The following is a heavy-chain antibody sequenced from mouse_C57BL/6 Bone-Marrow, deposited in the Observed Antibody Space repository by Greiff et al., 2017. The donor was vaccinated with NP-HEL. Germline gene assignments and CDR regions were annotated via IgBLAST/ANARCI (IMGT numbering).Heavy chain of an antibody. CDR2: ISSGGDDI. CDR1: GFTFSSYA. D-gene: IGHD1-1*01. Sequence: EVMLVESGEGLVKPGGSLKLSCAASGFTFSSYAMSWVRQTPEKRLEWVAYISSGGDDIYYADTVKGRLTISRDNARNTLYLQMSMLKSEDTAMYYCTRHITTVVATAWYFDVWGTGTTVTVSS. V-gene: IGHV5S21*01. CDR3: TRHITTVVATAWYFDV. J-gene: IGHJ1*03.